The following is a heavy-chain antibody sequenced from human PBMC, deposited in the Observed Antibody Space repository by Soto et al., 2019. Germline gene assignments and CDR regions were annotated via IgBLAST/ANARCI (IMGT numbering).Heavy chain of an antibody. CDR2: IYYSGST. CDR3: AAGLSSSWFALEDSNWFDP. J-gene: IGHJ5*02. Sequence: LSLTCTVSGGSISSYYWSWIRQPPGKGLEWIGYIYYSGSTNYNPSLKSRVTISVDTSKNQFSLKLSSVTAADTAVYYCAAGLSSSWFALEDSNWFDPWGQGTLVTVSS. D-gene: IGHD6-13*01. V-gene: IGHV4-59*08. CDR1: GGSISSYY.